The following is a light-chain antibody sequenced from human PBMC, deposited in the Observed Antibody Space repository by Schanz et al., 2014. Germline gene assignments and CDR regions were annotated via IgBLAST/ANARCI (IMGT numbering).Light chain of an antibody. CDR2: DAS. V-gene: IGKV3-11*01. J-gene: IGKJ2*01. Sequence: DIVLTQSPATLSLSPGERATLSCRASQSVSSYLAWYQQKPGQAPRLLVYDASNRATGIPARFSGSGSGTDFSLTISRLEPEDFAVYYCQQYGSSPYTFGQGTKLEIK. CDR3: QQYGSSPYT. CDR1: QSVSSY.